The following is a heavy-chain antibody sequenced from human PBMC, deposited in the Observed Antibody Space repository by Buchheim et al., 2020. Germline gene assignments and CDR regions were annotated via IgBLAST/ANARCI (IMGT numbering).Heavy chain of an antibody. V-gene: IGHV4-31*03. D-gene: IGHD4-17*01. CDR1: GDSVSGGAYY. CDR3: ARLLIDYGDYYFDS. CDR2: VHYSGGT. Sequence: QVQLQESGPGLVKPSQTLSLTCTVSGDSVSGGAYYWTWIRQHPGQGLEWIGYVHYSGGTYYNPSLKSRVALSIDTSKNQFSLRLNSMTAADTAVYFCARLLIDYGDYYFDSWGHGTL. J-gene: IGHJ4*01.